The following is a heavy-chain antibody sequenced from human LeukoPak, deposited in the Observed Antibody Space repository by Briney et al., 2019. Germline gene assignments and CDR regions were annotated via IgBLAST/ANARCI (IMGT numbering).Heavy chain of an antibody. CDR3: ARQRIAAVRYYFDY. CDR2: IYYSGST. V-gene: IGHV4-39*01. Sequence: SETLSLTCTVSGGSISSYHWGWIRQPPGKGLEWIGSIYYSGSTYYNPSLKSRVTISVDTSKNQFSLKLSSVTAADTAVYYCARQRIAAVRYYFDYWGQGTLVTVSS. CDR1: GGSISSYH. J-gene: IGHJ4*02. D-gene: IGHD6-13*01.